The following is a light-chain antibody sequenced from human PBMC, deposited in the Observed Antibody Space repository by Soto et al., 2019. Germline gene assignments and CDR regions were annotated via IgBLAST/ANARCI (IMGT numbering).Light chain of an antibody. V-gene: IGLV2-14*03. CDR3: SSYTTSNTRQIV. CDR2: DVS. CDR1: SSDVGGYNY. J-gene: IGLJ1*01. Sequence: QSALTQPASVSGSPGQSITISCTGTSSDVGGYNYVSWYQHHPGKAPKLMIYDVSNRPSGVSNRFSGSKSGNTASLTISGLHPDDEADYYCSSYTTSNTRQIVFGTGTKVTVL.